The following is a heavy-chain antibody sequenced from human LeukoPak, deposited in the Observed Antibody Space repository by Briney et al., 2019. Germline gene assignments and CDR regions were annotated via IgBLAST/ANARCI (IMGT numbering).Heavy chain of an antibody. D-gene: IGHD5-18*01. CDR1: GFSVGDHA. CDR3: SRGPIELWVHNGMEV. V-gene: IGHV3-49*04. CDR2: IRSNAYRGTT. J-gene: IGHJ6*02. Sequence: GRSLRLSCKGSGFSVGDHAMSWVRQAPGQGLEWVGFIRSNAYRGTTEYAASVKGRFTISRDDSNNIAYLQMNSLKTEDTAVYYCSRGPIELWVHNGMEVWGQGTTVTVSS.